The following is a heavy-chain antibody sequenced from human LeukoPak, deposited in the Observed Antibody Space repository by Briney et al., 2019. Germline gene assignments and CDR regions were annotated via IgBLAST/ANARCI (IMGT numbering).Heavy chain of an antibody. D-gene: IGHD6-19*01. CDR3: ARLHLVSSDWYPMADS. Sequence: PGGSLRLSCASSGLTFSSYSMNWVRQTPGKGLEWIGEINQSGSTNYNPSLKSRVTISVDTSKNQFSLKLSSVTAADTAVYYCARLHLVSSDWYPMADSWGQGTLVTVSS. V-gene: IGHV4-34*01. J-gene: IGHJ4*02. CDR2: INQSGST. CDR1: GLTFSSYS.